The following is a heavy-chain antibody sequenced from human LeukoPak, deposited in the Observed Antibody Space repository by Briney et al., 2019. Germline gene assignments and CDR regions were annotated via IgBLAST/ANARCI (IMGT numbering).Heavy chain of an antibody. CDR2: INHSGST. J-gene: IGHJ4*02. CDR1: GGSFSGYY. V-gene: IGHV4-34*01. Sequence: PSETLSLTCAVYGGSFSGYYWSWIRQPPGKGLKWIGEINHSGSTNYNPSLKSRVTISIDTSKNQFSLKLSSVTAADTAVYYCARAQDGGSGWSDNIDYWGQGTLVTVSS. D-gene: IGHD6-19*01. CDR3: ARAQDGGSGWSDNIDY.